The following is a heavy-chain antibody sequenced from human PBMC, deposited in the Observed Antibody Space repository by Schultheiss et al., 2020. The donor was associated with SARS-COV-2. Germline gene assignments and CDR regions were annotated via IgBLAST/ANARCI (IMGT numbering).Heavy chain of an antibody. V-gene: IGHV4-34*01. CDR3: SRGRTSVIPSPVLGLGPLYFSYYMDV. D-gene: IGHD6-19*01. CDR2: INHSGST. Sequence: SETLSLTCAVYGGSFSGYYWSWIRQPPGKGLEWIGEINHSGSTNYNPSLKSRVTISVDTSKRQFSLRLTSVTAADTATYYCSRGRTSVIPSPVLGLGPLYFSYYMDVWGKGAAVTVFS. CDR1: GGSFSGYY. J-gene: IGHJ6*03.